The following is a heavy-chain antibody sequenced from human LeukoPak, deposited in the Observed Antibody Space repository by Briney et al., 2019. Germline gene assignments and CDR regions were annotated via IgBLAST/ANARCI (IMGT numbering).Heavy chain of an antibody. CDR3: ARDRIHLWNDAFDI. J-gene: IGHJ3*02. Sequence: KTGGSLRLSCAASGFTFSSYSMNWVRQAPGKGLEWVSSISSSSSYIYYADSVKGRFTISRDNAKNSLYLQMNSLRAEDTAVYYCARDRIHLWNDAFDIWGQGTMVTVSS. D-gene: IGHD5-18*01. CDR1: GFTFSSYS. CDR2: ISSSSSYI. V-gene: IGHV3-21*01.